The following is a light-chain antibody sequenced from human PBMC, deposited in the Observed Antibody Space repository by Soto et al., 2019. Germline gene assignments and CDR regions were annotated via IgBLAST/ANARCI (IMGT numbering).Light chain of an antibody. CDR3: CSYTSSSTPYV. Sequence: QSVLTQPASVSGSPGQSITISCTGTSSDVGGYNYVSWYQHHPGKAPKLMIYDVSNRPSGVSNRFSGSKSGNTASLTISGLLAEDEDDYYCCSYTSSSTPYVFGTGTKVTVL. J-gene: IGLJ1*01. CDR2: DVS. V-gene: IGLV2-14*01. CDR1: SSDVGGYNY.